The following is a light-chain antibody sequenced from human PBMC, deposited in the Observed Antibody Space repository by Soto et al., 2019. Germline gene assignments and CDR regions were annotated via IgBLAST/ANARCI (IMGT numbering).Light chain of an antibody. Sequence: MMTEPAGRRTMYPEKRATLSWRAIQSVSSNLAWYQQKPGQAPRLLIYGASTRATGIPARFSGSGSGTEFTLTISSLQSEDFVVYCGQQYNKWLPMWRFGQG. CDR3: QQYNKWLPMWR. V-gene: IGKV3-15*01. CDR2: GAS. CDR1: QSVSSN. J-gene: IGKJ1*01.